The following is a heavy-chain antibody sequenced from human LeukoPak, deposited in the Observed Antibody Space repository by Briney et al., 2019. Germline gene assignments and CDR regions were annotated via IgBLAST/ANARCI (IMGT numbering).Heavy chain of an antibody. CDR3: ARQVVPAAPFDY. Sequence: GGSLEISCKGSGYLFTSYWIGWVRQMPGKGLERMGIIYPGDSETRYSPSFQGQVTISADKSISTAYLQWSSLKASDTAMYYCARQVVPAAPFDYWGQGTLVTVSS. D-gene: IGHD2-2*01. J-gene: IGHJ4*02. V-gene: IGHV5-51*01. CDR2: IYPGDSET. CDR1: GYLFTSYW.